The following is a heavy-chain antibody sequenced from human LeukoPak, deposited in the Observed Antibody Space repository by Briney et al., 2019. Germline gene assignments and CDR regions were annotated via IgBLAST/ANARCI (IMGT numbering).Heavy chain of an antibody. J-gene: IGHJ5*02. CDR3: ARDFSDGLWFDP. CDR2: IKQDGSEK. Sequence: GGPLRLSCAASGFTFSSYWMSWVRQAPGKGLEWVANIKQDGSEKYYVDSVKCRFTISRDNAKNSLYLQMNSLRAEDTAVYYCARDFSDGLWFDPWGQGTLVTVSS. CDR1: GFTFSSYW. D-gene: IGHD2-21*01. V-gene: IGHV3-7*03.